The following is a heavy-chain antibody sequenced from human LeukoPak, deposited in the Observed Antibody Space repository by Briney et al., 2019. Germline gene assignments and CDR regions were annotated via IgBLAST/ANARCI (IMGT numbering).Heavy chain of an antibody. CDR3: TRDLGSGRGYY. D-gene: IGHD3-10*01. J-gene: IGHJ4*02. CDR1: GGSISSTNW. Sequence: SETLSLTCAVSGGSISSTNWWTWVRQPPGKGLEWIGEIYHSGSTNHNPSLKGRVTISIDKSKNQFSLKLNSVTAADTAVYYCTRDLGSGRGYYWGQGTLVTVSS. V-gene: IGHV4-4*02. CDR2: IYHSGST.